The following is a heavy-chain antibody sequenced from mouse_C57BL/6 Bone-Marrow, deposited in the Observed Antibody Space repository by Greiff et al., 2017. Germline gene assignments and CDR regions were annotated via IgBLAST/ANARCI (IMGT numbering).Heavy chain of an antibody. V-gene: IGHV1-15*01. J-gene: IGHJ2*01. D-gene: IGHD2-4*01. CDR3: TIEDYDDF. CDR2: LSPETGGT. CDR1: GYTFPDYE. Sequence: QVQLKQSGAELVRPGASVTLSCKASGYTFPDYEMHWVKQTPVPGLEWIGALSPETGGTAYNQKFKGKDILTADKSSSTADVEIRSLTSEDSAVYYCTIEDYDDFWGQGTTLTVSS.